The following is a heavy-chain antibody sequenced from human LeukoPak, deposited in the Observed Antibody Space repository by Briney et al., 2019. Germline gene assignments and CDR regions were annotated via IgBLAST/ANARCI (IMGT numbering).Heavy chain of an antibody. D-gene: IGHD3-22*01. CDR2: IYTSGST. CDR3: AREKDYYDSSGTFDY. V-gene: IGHV4-4*07. Sequence: SETLSLTCTVSGGSISSYYWSWIRQPAGKGLEWIGRIYTSGSTNYNPSLKSRVTMSVDTSKNQFSLKLTSVTAADTAVYYCAREKDYYDSSGTFDYWGQGTLVTVSS. CDR1: GGSISSYY. J-gene: IGHJ4*02.